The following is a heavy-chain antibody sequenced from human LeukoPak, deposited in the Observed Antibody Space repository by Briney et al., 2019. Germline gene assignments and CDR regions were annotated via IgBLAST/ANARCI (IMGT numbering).Heavy chain of an antibody. D-gene: IGHD6-13*01. V-gene: IGHV4-4*07. CDR2: IYTSGST. CDR3: ASARTSSRSWFTFDY. Sequence: PSETLSLTCTVSGGSISSDYWSWIRQPAGKGLEWIGRIYTSGSTNYNTSLKSRVTMSVDTSKNQLSLKLSSVTAADTAVYYCASARTSSRSWFTFDYWGQGILVTVSS. J-gene: IGHJ4*02. CDR1: GGSISSDY.